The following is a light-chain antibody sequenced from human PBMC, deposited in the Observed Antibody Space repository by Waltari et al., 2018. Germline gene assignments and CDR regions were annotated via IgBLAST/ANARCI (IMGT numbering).Light chain of an antibody. CDR1: SSDVGGDDS. CDR2: DVN. CDR3: SSQSTKNGVI. V-gene: IGLV2-14*03. Sequence: QSALTQPASVSGSPGQSITISCTGSSSDVGGDDSVSWYEDPPGKAPKVIIYDVNKRPSGVSDRFSGSKSGNTASLTISGLQAEDEATFYCSSQSTKNGVIFGGGTKVTVL. J-gene: IGLJ2*01.